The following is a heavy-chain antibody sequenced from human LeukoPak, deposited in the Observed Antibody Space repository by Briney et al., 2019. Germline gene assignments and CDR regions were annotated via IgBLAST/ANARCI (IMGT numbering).Heavy chain of an antibody. CDR2: ISGSGGST. J-gene: IGHJ3*02. D-gene: IGHD3-10*01. V-gene: IGHV3-23*01. Sequence: HPGGSLRLSCAASGFTFSSYAMGWVRQAPWKGLEWVSAISGSGGSTYYADSVKGRFTISRDNSKNTLYLQMNSLRAEDTAVYYCAKVKEGFGELFSNGAFDIWGQGTMVTVSS. CDR3: AKVKEGFGELFSNGAFDI. CDR1: GFTFSSYA.